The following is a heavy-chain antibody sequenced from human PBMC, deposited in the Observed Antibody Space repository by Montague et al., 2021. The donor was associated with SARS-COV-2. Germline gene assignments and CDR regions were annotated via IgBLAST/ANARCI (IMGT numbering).Heavy chain of an antibody. CDR3: ARVLDYYGSGSYPLYYYYGMDV. V-gene: IGHV3-30*04. D-gene: IGHD3-10*01. J-gene: IGHJ6*02. Sequence: SLRLSCAASGFTFSSHAMHLFRQAPGKGLEWVAVISYDGSNKYYADSVKGRFTISRDNSKNTLYLQMNSLRAEDTAVYYCARVLDYYGSGSYPLYYYYGMDVWGQGTTVTVSS. CDR1: GFTFSSHA. CDR2: ISYDGSNK.